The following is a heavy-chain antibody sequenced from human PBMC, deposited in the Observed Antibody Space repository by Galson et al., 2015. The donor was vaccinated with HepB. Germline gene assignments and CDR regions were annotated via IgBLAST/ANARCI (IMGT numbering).Heavy chain of an antibody. D-gene: IGHD2-2*01. CDR3: ARHPYCRSPSCYDPSSYFDY. Sequence: QSGAEVKKSGESLKISCKGSGYSFTTYWIGWVRQMPGKGLEWMGIIYPGDSDTRYSPSFQGQVTISADKSINTAYLQWSSLKASDTAMYYCARHPYCRSPSCYDPSSYFDYWGQGTLVTVSS. J-gene: IGHJ4*02. V-gene: IGHV5-51*01. CDR1: GYSFTTYW. CDR2: IYPGDSDT.